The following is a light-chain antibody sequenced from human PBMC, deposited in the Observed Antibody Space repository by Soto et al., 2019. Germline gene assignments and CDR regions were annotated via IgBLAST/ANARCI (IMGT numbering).Light chain of an antibody. Sequence: DIQMTQSPSSLSASVGDRVTITCRASQISSSYLNWYQQKPGKAPKLLIYAASSLQSGVPSRFSGSGAGTDFTLTISSLQPEDFATYYCQQSYSTPRTVGQGTKVEIK. J-gene: IGKJ1*01. CDR1: QISSSY. CDR3: QQSYSTPRT. CDR2: AAS. V-gene: IGKV1-39*01.